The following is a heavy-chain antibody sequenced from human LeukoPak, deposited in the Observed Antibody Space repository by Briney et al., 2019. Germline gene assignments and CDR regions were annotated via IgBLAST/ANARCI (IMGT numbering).Heavy chain of an antibody. CDR3: ARHVTGYYFDS. D-gene: IGHD1-14*01. Sequence: SETLSLTCTVSGXSISSYYWSWIRQPPGKGREWIGYIYYRGSTNYNPSLKSRVTISVDTSKNQFSLKLSSVTAADTAVYYCARHVTGYYFDSWGQGTLVTVSS. CDR1: GXSISSYY. V-gene: IGHV4-59*08. CDR2: IYYRGST. J-gene: IGHJ4*02.